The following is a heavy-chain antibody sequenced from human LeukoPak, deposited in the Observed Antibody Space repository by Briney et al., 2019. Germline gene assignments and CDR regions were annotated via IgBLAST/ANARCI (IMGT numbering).Heavy chain of an antibody. Sequence: GGSLRLSCAASGFTFTKYAMSWVRQAPGKGLEWVSSISSSSSYIYYADSVKGRFTISRDNAKNSLYLQMNSLRAEDTAVYYCARAMVYAIGYWGQGTLVTVSS. CDR3: ARAMVYAIGY. V-gene: IGHV3-21*01. CDR2: ISSSSSYI. J-gene: IGHJ4*02. D-gene: IGHD2-8*01. CDR1: GFTFTKYA.